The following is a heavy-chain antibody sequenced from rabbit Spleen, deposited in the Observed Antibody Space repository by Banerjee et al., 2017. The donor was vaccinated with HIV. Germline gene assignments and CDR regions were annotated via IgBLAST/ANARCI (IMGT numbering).Heavy chain of an antibody. CDR3: ARGYSGSMDL. CDR1: GFSFSEKAV. V-gene: IGHV1S45*01. D-gene: IGHD1-1*01. Sequence: QEQLVESGGGLVKPEGSLTLTCKASGFSFSEKAVMCWVRQAPGKGLEWIACINAVTGRAVYATWAIGRFTFSKTSSTTVTLQMTSLTAADTATYFCARGYSGSMDLWGPGTLVTVS. CDR2: INAVTGRA. J-gene: IGHJ4*01.